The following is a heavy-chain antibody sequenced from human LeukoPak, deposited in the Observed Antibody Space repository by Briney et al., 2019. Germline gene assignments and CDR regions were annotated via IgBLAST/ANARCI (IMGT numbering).Heavy chain of an antibody. Sequence: PPENLSRTSAVSGGSISGGGCSWSWIRQPPGKGLEWIGYIYHSGSTYYNPSLKSRVTISVDRSKNQFSLKLSSVTAADTAVYYCARGISYCSGGSCYSVPAVDWFDPWGQGTLVTVSS. V-gene: IGHV4-30-2*01. CDR2: IYHSGST. D-gene: IGHD2-15*01. J-gene: IGHJ5*02. CDR3: ARGISYCSGGSCYSVPAVDWFDP. CDR1: GGSISGGGCS.